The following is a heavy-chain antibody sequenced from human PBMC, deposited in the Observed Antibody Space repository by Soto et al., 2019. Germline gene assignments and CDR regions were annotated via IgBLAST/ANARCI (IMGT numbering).Heavy chain of an antibody. V-gene: IGHV3-23*01. CDR1: GFTFSTYA. CDR3: AHPRGYGVFDAYDI. Sequence: PGGSLRLSCTGSGFTFSTYAMSWVRQAPGKGLEWVSALSPSGGETYYADSVKGRFTISRDNSMNALYLQMNSLRVEDTAVYYCAHPRGYGVFDAYDIWGQGTMVTVSS. J-gene: IGHJ3*02. CDR2: LSPSGGET. D-gene: IGHD4-17*01.